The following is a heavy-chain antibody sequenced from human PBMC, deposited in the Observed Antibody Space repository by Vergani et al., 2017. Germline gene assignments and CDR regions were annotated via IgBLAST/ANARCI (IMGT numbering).Heavy chain of an antibody. Sequence: VQLVQSGAEVKKPGAPVKFSCKASGSTFTSYWIGWVRQMPGKGLEWMGIIYPGDSDTRYSPSFQGQVTIAADKSISTAYRQWSSLKASNTAMYYCARRVTRVRGVSSKYDALDIWGQGTMVTVSS. V-gene: IGHV5-51*01. CDR3: ARRVTRVRGVSSKYDALDI. CDR2: IYPGDSDT. J-gene: IGHJ3*02. CDR1: GSTFTSYW. D-gene: IGHD3-10*01.